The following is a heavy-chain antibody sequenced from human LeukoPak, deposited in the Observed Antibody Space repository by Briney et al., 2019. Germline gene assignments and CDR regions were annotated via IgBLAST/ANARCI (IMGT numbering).Heavy chain of an antibody. Sequence: PGGSLRLSCAASGFTFSSYAMSWVRQAPGKGLEWVSAISGSGGSTYYADSVKGRFTISRDNSKNTLYLQMNSLRAEDTAVYYCAKFPYGDYLGPLDYWGQGTLVTVSS. J-gene: IGHJ4*02. CDR2: ISGSGGST. D-gene: IGHD4-17*01. CDR1: GFTFSSYA. CDR3: AKFPYGDYLGPLDY. V-gene: IGHV3-23*01.